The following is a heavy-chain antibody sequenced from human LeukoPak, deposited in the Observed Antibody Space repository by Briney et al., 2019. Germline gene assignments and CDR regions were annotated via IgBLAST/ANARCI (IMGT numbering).Heavy chain of an antibody. V-gene: IGHV3-23*01. CDR3: AKXDSSGSLTDFDY. CDR2: ISGSGGST. Sequence: GGSLRLSCAASGFTFSSYAMSWVRQAPGKGLEWVSAISGSGGSTYYADSVKGRFTISGDNSKNTLYLQMNSLRAEDTAVYYCAKXDSSGSLTDFDYWGQGTLVTVSS. D-gene: IGHD3-10*01. CDR1: GFTFSSYA. J-gene: IGHJ4*02.